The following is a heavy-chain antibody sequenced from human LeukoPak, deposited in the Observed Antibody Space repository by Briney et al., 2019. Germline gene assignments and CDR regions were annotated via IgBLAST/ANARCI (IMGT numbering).Heavy chain of an antibody. CDR2: IRQDGTEK. CDR3: AAGTGYLIEK. D-gene: IGHD2-15*01. Sequence: PGGSLRLSCAASGFSFGSNWMNWVRQSPGKELEWVANIRQDGTEKNYVDSVKGRFIISRDNAKNSLYLQMNSLRAEDTAVYYCAAGTGYLIEKWGQGTLVAVSS. V-gene: IGHV3-7*01. J-gene: IGHJ4*02. CDR1: GFSFGSNW.